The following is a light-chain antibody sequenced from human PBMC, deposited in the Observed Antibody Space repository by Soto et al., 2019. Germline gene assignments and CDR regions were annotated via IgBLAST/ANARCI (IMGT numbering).Light chain of an antibody. CDR2: AAS. CDR3: QQSYSTPPS. V-gene: IGKV1-39*01. J-gene: IGKJ4*01. Sequence: DVQMTPSPSSLSASVGDRVTITCRASQSISSYLNWYQQKPGKAPQVLIYAASRLQSGVPSRFSGSGSGTDFTLTISSLQPEDFATYYCQQSYSTPPSFGGGTKVEIK. CDR1: QSISSY.